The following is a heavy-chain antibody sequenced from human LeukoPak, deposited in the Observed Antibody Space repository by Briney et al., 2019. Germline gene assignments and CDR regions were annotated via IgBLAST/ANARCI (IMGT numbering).Heavy chain of an antibody. Sequence: SETLSLTCTVSGGSISSYYWSWIRQPAGQGLEWIGRIYTSGSTNYNPSLKSRVTMSVDTSKNQFSLKLSSVTAADTAVYYCARVVGSSWYSAYYYYYGMDVWGQGTTVTVSS. D-gene: IGHD6-13*01. V-gene: IGHV4-4*07. CDR2: IYTSGST. CDR1: GGSISSYY. J-gene: IGHJ6*02. CDR3: ARVVGSSWYSAYYYYYGMDV.